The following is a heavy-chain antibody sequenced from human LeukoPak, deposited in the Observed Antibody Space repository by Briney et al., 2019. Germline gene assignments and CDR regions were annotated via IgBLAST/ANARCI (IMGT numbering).Heavy chain of an antibody. D-gene: IGHD2-15*01. CDR3: AKYRYCSGGSCYSAGGWFDP. V-gene: IGHV3-23*01. CDR2: ISGSGGST. J-gene: IGHJ5*02. CDR1: GFTFSSYA. Sequence: GGSLRLSCAASGFTFSSYAMSWVRQAPGKGLEWVSAISGSGGSTYYADSVKGRFTISRDNSKNTLYLQMNSLRAEDTAVYYCAKYRYCSGGSCYSAGGWFDPWGQGTLVTVSS.